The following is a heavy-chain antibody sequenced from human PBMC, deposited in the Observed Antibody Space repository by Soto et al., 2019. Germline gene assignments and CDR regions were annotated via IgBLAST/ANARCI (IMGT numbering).Heavy chain of an antibody. D-gene: IGHD4-17*01. CDR1: GFTFSSYA. V-gene: IGHV3-23*01. CDR2: ISGSGGST. J-gene: IGHJ4*02. CDR3: AAYDYGDYYFDY. Sequence: EVQLLESGGGLVQPGGSLRLSCAASGFTFSSYAMSWVRQAPGKGLEWVSAISGSGGSTYYADSVKGRFTISRDNSKNTLYLQMNSLRAEDTAVYYCAAYDYGDYYFDYWGQGTLVTVSS.